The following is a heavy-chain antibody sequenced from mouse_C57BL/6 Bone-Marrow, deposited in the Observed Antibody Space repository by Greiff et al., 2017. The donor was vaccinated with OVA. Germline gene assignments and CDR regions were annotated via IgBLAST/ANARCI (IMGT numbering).Heavy chain of an antibody. D-gene: IGHD1-1*01. CDR2: IHPNSGST. Sequence: QVQLQQPGAELVKPGASVKLSCKASGYTFTSYWMHWVKQRPGQGLEWIGMIHPNSGSTNYNEKFKSKATLTVDKSSSTAYMQLSSLTSEDSAVYYCARPRYYCSRWDYEGQGTTLTVSA. CDR3: ARPRYYCSRWDY. V-gene: IGHV1-64*01. J-gene: IGHJ2*01. CDR1: GYTFTSYW.